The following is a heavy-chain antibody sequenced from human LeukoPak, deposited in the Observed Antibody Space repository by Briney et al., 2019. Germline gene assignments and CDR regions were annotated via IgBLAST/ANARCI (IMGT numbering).Heavy chain of an antibody. CDR3: TTDGYYDFWSGYSEFDY. J-gene: IGHJ4*02. D-gene: IGHD3-3*01. CDR2: IRSKAYGGTT. Sequence: GGPLRLSCAASGFTFSSYSMNWVRQAPGKGLEWVGFIRSKAYGGTTEYAASVKGRFTISRDDSKSIAYLQMNSLKTEDTAVYYCTTDGYYDFWSGYSEFDYWGQGTLVTVSS. CDR1: GFTFSSYS. V-gene: IGHV3-49*04.